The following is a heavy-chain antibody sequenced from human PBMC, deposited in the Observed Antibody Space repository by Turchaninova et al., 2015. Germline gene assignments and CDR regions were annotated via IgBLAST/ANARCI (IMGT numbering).Heavy chain of an antibody. Sequence: QVQPVQSGAEVTKQRAAAKVSCKNSGYTFADYCINWVRQAPGQGREWMGWTSSDNGNTDYAQNLQGRVTMTTDTSANTAYMELRSLRSDDTAVYYCARHNFDIWGQGTVVAVSS. CDR1: GYTFADYC. CDR2: TSSDNGNT. J-gene: IGHJ3*02. V-gene: IGHV1-18*01. CDR3: ARHNFDI. D-gene: IGHD2-21*01.